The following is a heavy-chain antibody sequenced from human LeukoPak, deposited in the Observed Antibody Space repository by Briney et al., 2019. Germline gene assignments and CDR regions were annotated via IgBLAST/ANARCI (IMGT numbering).Heavy chain of an antibody. CDR1: GYTFTGYY. V-gene: IGHV1-2*02. Sequence: ASVKVSCKASGYTFTGYYMHWVRQAPGQGLEWMGWINPNSGGTNYAQKFQGRVTMTRDTSISTAYMELSRLRSDDTAVYYCARERRRPYGDNFDYWGRGILVTVSS. D-gene: IGHD4-17*01. CDR2: INPNSGGT. CDR3: ARERRRPYGDNFDY. J-gene: IGHJ4*02.